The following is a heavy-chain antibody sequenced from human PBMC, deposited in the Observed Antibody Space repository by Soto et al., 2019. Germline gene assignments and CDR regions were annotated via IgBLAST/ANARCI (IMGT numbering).Heavy chain of an antibody. CDR3: AKSSSVGYSRDNWFDP. CDR1: GFTFSSYA. J-gene: IGHJ5*02. CDR2: ISGSGGST. V-gene: IGHV3-23*01. Sequence: GGSLRLSCAASGFTFSSYAMSWVRQAPGKGLEWVSAISGSGGSTYYADSVKGRFTISRDNSKNTLYLQMNSLRAEDTAVYYCAKSSSVGYSRDNWFDPWGQGTLVTVSS. D-gene: IGHD6-13*01.